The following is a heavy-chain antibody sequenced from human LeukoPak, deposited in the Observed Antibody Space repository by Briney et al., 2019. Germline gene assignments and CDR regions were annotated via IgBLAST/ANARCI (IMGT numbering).Heavy chain of an antibody. CDR1: GFTFSSHW. Sequence: GGSLRLSCAASGFTFSSHWMHWVRQAPGKGLEWVAVISYDGSNKYYADSVKGRFTISRDNSKNTLYLQMNSLRAEDTAVYYCARLNLGWGQGTLVTVSS. CDR3: ARLNLG. D-gene: IGHD3-16*01. V-gene: IGHV3-30*01. J-gene: IGHJ4*02. CDR2: ISYDGSNK.